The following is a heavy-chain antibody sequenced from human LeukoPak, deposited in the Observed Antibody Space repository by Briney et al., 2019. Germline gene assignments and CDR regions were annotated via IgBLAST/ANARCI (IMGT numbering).Heavy chain of an antibody. CDR2: INSDGSST. D-gene: IGHD6-6*01. J-gene: IGHJ4*02. V-gene: IGHV3-74*01. CDR3: ARGGVYSRSPFDY. CDR1: GFIFSSYW. Sequence: GGSLRLSCAASGFIFSSYWMHWVRQAPGKGLVWVSRINSDGSSTFYADSVKGRFTISGDNAKNTLYLQMNSLRVEDTALYYCARGGVYSRSPFDYWGQGTLVTVSS.